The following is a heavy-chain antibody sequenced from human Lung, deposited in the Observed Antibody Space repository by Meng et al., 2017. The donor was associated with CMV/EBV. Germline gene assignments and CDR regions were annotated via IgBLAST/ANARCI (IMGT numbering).Heavy chain of an antibody. CDR3: AKDDYRTPPPDAFDI. D-gene: IGHD4/OR15-4a*01. CDR1: GFTFSNYG. Sequence: GGSXRLXXAASGFTFSNYGMHWVRQAPGKGLEWVAVIWYDGKTKYYADSVKGRFSISRDNSKYTLYLQMNSLRADDTAVYYCAKDDYRTPPPDAFDIWGQGTMVXVSS. CDR2: IWYDGKTK. V-gene: IGHV3-33*06. J-gene: IGHJ3*02.